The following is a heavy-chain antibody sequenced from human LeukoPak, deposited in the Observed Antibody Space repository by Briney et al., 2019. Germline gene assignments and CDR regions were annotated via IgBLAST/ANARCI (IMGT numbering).Heavy chain of an antibody. CDR2: IYTSGST. J-gene: IGHJ5*02. CDR3: ARHTKYYDFWSGYHNWFDP. V-gene: IGHV4-4*09. D-gene: IGHD3-3*01. Sequence: SETLSLTCTVSGGSISSYYWSWIRQPPGKGLEWIGYIYTSGSTNYNPSLKSRVTISVDTSKNQFSLKLSSVTAADTAVYYCARHTKYYDFWSGYHNWFDPWGQGTLLTVSS. CDR1: GGSISSYY.